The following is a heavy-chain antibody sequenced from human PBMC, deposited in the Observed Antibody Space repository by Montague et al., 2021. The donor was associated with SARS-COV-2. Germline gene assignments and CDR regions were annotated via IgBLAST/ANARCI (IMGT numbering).Heavy chain of an antibody. V-gene: IGHV3-7*02. CDR1: GFSFSTFW. J-gene: IGHJ4*02. CDR2: IKPDGSDK. Sequence: SLRLSWAASGFSFSTFWMTWVRQAPGKGLEWVASIKPDGSDKYYVESVKGRFTISRDNARNSLYLQMSSLRAEDTAVYYCARAGEDYYYDSSGFLYWGQGILVTVSS. CDR3: ARAGEDYYYDSSGFLY. D-gene: IGHD3-22*01.